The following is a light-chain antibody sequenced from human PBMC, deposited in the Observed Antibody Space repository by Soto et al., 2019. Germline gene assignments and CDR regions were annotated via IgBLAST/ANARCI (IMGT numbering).Light chain of an antibody. CDR3: QEYNSH. CDR2: KAS. J-gene: IGKJ4*01. V-gene: IGKV1-5*03. Sequence: DTQMTQSPSALSASVGDRVTITCRASQIIDNWLAWYQQKAGKAPKLLIYKASNLQSGVPSRFSGSGYGTEFTLTISNPQPEDSATYYCQEYNSHFGGGTKVEIK. CDR1: QIIDNW.